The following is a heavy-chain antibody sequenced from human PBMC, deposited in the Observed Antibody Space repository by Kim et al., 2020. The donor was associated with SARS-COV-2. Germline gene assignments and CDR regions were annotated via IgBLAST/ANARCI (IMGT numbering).Heavy chain of an antibody. Sequence: GGSLRLSCAASGFTFSSYAMSWVRQAPGKGLEWVSAISGSGGSTYYADSVKGRFTISRDNSKNTLYLQMNSLRAEDTAVYYCAKEGAAYYDFWSGPDAFDIWGQGTMVTVSS. CDR3: AKEGAAYYDFWSGPDAFDI. CDR2: ISGSGGST. D-gene: IGHD3-3*01. J-gene: IGHJ3*02. CDR1: GFTFSSYA. V-gene: IGHV3-23*01.